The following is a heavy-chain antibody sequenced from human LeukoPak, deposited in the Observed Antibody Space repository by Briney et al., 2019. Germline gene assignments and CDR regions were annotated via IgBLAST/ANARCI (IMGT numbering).Heavy chain of an antibody. V-gene: IGHV5-51*01. J-gene: IGHJ4*02. D-gene: IGHD1-26*01. CDR2: IYPGDSDT. CDR3: ARRSGSFQGDYNFDY. CDR1: GYSFTSYW. Sequence: RGESLKISCRGSGYSFTSYWIGWVRQMPGKGLEWMGIIYPGDSDTRYSPSFQGQVTISADKSISTAYLQWSSLKASDTAMYYCARRSGSFQGDYNFDYWGQGTLVTVSS.